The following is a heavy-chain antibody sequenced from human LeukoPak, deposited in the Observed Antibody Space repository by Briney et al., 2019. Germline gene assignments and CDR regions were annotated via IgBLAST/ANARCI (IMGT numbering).Heavy chain of an antibody. CDR2: ISGSGGST. J-gene: IGHJ4*02. V-gene: IGHV3-23*01. CDR3: AKETYYDSSGYSPFDY. CDR1: GFTFSSYA. Sequence: PGGSPRLSCAASGFTFSSYAMSWVREAPGKGLEWVSAISGSGGSTYYADSVKGRFTISRDNSKNTLYLQMNSLGAEDTAVYYCAKETYYDSSGYSPFDYWGQGTLVTVSS. D-gene: IGHD3-22*01.